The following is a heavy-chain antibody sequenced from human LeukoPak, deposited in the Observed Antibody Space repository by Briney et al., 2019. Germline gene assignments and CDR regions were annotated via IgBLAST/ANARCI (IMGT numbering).Heavy chain of an antibody. CDR3: VRGVLRYSDDLGY. CDR2: INHSGST. CDR1: GGSFSGYY. Sequence: ASETLSLTCAVYGGSFSGYYWSWIRQPPGKGLEWIGEINHSGSTNYNPSLKSRVTISVDTSKNQLSLKLSSVTAADTAVYYCVRGVLRYSDDLGYWGQGTLVTVSS. D-gene: IGHD3-9*01. V-gene: IGHV4-34*01. J-gene: IGHJ4*02.